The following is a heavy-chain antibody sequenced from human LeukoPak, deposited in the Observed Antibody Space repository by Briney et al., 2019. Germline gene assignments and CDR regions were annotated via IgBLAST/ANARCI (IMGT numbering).Heavy chain of an antibody. CDR3: VSFYETY. J-gene: IGHJ4*02. V-gene: IGHV3-74*01. CDR1: GNYW. CDR2: INSDGSWT. D-gene: IGHD2/OR15-2a*01. Sequence: GGSLRLSCAASGNYWMHWVRQAPGKGLVWVSHINSDGSWTSYADSVKGRFTISKDNAKNTVYLQMNSLRAEGTAVYYCVSFYETYWGRGTLVTVSS.